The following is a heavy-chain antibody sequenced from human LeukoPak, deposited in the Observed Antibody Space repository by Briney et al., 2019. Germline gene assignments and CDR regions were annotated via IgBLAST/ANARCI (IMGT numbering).Heavy chain of an antibody. V-gene: IGHV1-69*13. CDR2: IIPIFGTA. CDR3: ARGITMVRGVTGRPNYYYYGMDV. Sequence: SVKVSCKASGGTFSSYAISWVRQAPGQGLEWMGGIIPIFGTANYAQKFQGRVTITADESTSTAYMELSSLRSEDTAVYYCARGITMVRGVTGRPNYYYYGMDVWGQGTTVTVSS. J-gene: IGHJ6*02. CDR1: GGTFSSYA. D-gene: IGHD3-10*01.